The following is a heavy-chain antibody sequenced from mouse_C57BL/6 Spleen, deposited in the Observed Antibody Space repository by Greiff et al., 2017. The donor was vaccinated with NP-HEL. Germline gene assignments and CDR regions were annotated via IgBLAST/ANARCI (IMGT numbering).Heavy chain of an antibody. CDR2: INYDGSST. V-gene: IGHV5-16*01. CDR3: ARAGGYDRPFDY. Sequence: EVQLQQSEGGLVQPGSSMKLSCTASGFTFSDYYMAWVRQVPEKGLEWVANINYDGSSTYYLDSLKSRFIISRDNAKNILYLQMSSLKSEDTATYYCARAGGYDRPFDYWGQGTTLTVSS. CDR1: GFTFSDYY. D-gene: IGHD2-2*01. J-gene: IGHJ2*01.